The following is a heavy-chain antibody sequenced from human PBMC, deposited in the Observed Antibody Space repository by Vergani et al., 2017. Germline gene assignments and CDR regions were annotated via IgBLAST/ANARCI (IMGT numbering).Heavy chain of an antibody. V-gene: IGHV5-10-1*03. Sequence: EVQLVPSEAEVKKPGDSLRISCKGSGYSFTSYWISWVRQMPGKGLEWMGRIDPSDSYTNYSPSFQGHVTISADKSISTAYLQWSSLKASDTAMYYCARGTTNWFDPWGQGTLVTVSS. D-gene: IGHD2/OR15-2a*01. J-gene: IGHJ5*02. CDR2: IDPSDSYT. CDR1: GYSFTSYW. CDR3: ARGTTNWFDP.